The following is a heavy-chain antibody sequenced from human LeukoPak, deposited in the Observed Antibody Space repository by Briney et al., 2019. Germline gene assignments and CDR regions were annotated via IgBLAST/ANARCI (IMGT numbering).Heavy chain of an antibody. J-gene: IGHJ4*02. V-gene: IGHV4-59*08. CDR3: ARQPHYGYNSRLEY. Sequence: SETLSLTCTVSGGSISGSYWSWIRQPPGQGLESIGYIYDSGSNNKNPSLRSRVTPSVDTSKNQFSLKLTSVTAADTAVYFCARQPHYGYNSRLEYWGQGILVTVSS. CDR2: IYDSGSN. D-gene: IGHD5-24*01. CDR1: GGSISGSY.